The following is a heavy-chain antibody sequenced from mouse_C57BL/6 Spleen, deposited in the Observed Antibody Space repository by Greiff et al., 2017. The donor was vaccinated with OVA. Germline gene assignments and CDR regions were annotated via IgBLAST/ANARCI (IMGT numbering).Heavy chain of an antibody. CDR3: ASPYYDYSFAY. Sequence: QVQLQQSGPGLVQPSQCLSITCTVSGFSFTSYGVHWVRQSPGKGLEWLGVIWSGGSTDYNAAFISRLSSSKDNSKSQVFFKMNSLQADDTAIYYCASPYYDYSFAYWGQGTLVTVSA. CDR1: GFSFTSYG. D-gene: IGHD2-4*01. CDR2: IWSGGST. V-gene: IGHV2-2*01. J-gene: IGHJ3*01.